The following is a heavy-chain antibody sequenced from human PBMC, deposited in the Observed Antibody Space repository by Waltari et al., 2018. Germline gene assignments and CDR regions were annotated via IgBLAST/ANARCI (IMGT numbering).Heavy chain of an antibody. J-gene: IGHJ4*02. CDR2: VLPGDCVT. Sequence: QVQVVQSGAEVKKPGASVKISCEASGYTFSNRYLHWGRRAPGKGLEWMGFVLPGDCVTIYAQRFQGRVTMTTDTSTSTLYMELSSLRSEDTAVYYCAREDQGGFDYWGQGTLVTVSS. CDR3: AREDQGGFDY. CDR1: GYTFSNRY. V-gene: IGHV1-46*01. D-gene: IGHD3-16*01.